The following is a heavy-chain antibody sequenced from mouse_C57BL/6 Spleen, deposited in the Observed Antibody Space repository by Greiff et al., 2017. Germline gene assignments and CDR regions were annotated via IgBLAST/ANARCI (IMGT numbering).Heavy chain of an antibody. D-gene: IGHD2-12*01. Sequence: VQLQQSGAELARPGASVKMSCKASGYTFTSYTMHWVKQRPGQGLEWIGYINPSSGYTKYNQKFKDKATLTADTSSSTAYMQLSSLTSEDAAVYYCARSEAAYDENYYAMDYWGQGTSVTVSS. CDR3: ARSEAAYDENYYAMDY. CDR2: INPSSGYT. V-gene: IGHV1-4*01. J-gene: IGHJ4*01. CDR1: GYTFTSYT.